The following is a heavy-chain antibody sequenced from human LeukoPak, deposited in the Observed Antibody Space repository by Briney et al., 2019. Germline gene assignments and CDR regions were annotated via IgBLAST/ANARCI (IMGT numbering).Heavy chain of an antibody. CDR2: ISAYNGNT. D-gene: IGHD3-22*01. Sequence: ASVKVSCKASGYTFTSYGISWVRQAPGQGLEWMGWISAYNGNTNYAQKLQGRVTMTTDTSTSTAYMELRSLRSDDTAVYYCARDMFDYYDSSGYYTDFGYWGQGTLVTVSS. J-gene: IGHJ4*02. CDR3: ARDMFDYYDSSGYYTDFGY. CDR1: GYTFTSYG. V-gene: IGHV1-18*01.